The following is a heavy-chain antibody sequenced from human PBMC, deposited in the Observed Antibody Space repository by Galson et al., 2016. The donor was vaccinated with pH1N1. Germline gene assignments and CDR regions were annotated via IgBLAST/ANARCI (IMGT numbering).Heavy chain of an antibody. CDR2: IDPGSGGT. V-gene: IGHV1-46*01. J-gene: IGHJ3*02. Sequence: LEWLGIIDPGSGGTNYNQKFQGRVTMTRDTSTNTVYVELSTLISEDTAMYYCVGIKGGALDIWGQGTKVIVSS. CDR3: VGIKGGALDI. D-gene: IGHD3-16*01.